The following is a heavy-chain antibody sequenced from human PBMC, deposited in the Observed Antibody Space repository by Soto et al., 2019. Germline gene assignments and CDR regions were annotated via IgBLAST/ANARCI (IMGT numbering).Heavy chain of an antibody. V-gene: IGHV4-39*07. D-gene: IGHD5-12*01. J-gene: IGHJ4*02. CDR1: GGSISSSSYY. Sequence: SETLSLTCTVSGGSISSSSYYWGWIRQPPGKGLEWIGNIYYSGSTNYDPSLKSRVTISVDTSKNQFSLKLSSVTAADTAVYYCARGQTRSSPKSPPRTDYDYWGQGTLVTVSS. CDR3: ARGQTRSSPKSPPRTDYDY. CDR2: IYYSGST.